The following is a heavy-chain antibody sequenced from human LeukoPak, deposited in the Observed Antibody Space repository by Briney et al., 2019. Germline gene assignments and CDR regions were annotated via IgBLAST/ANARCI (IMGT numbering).Heavy chain of an antibody. CDR2: INPNSGGT. CDR3: ARSRMVRGVMSWFDP. V-gene: IGHV1-2*02. CDR1: GYTFTGYY. D-gene: IGHD3-10*01. J-gene: IGHJ5*02. Sequence: GASLKVSCKASGYTFTGYYMHWGRQAPGQGREWMGWINPNSGGTNYAQKFQGRVTMTRDTSISTAYMELSRLRSDDTGVYYCARSRMVRGVMSWFDPWGQGTLVTVSS.